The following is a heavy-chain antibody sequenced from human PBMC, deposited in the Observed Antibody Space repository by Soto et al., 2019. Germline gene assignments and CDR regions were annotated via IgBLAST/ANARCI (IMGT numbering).Heavy chain of an antibody. CDR2: IWYDGSKT. J-gene: IGHJ4*02. D-gene: IGHD1-1*01. CDR3: ARDIGSTGFDYDY. CDR1: GFTFSSYG. V-gene: IGHV3-33*01. Sequence: GGSLRLSCTPSGFTFSSYGMHWVRQAPGKGLEWVAVIWYDGSKTYYQDSVKGRFTISRDNSALYLQMNSLRVEDTAVYYCARDIGSTGFDYDYWGQGTQVTVSS.